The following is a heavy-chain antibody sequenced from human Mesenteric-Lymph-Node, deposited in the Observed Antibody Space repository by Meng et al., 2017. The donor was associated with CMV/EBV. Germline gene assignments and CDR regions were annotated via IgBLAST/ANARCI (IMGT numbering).Heavy chain of an antibody. V-gene: IGHV3-15*01. CDR3: TTDSYYYRRAFDI. CDR1: GFTVSSNY. J-gene: IGHJ3*02. CDR2: IKSKTDGGTT. D-gene: IGHD3-10*01. Sequence: GESLKISCAASGFTVSSNYMSWVRQAPGKGLEWVGRIKSKTDGGTTDYAAPVKGRFTISRDDSKNTLYLQMNSLKTEDTAVYYCTTDSYYYRRAFDIWGQGTMVTVSS.